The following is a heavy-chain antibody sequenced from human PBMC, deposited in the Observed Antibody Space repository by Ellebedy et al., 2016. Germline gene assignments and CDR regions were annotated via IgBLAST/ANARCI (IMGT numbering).Heavy chain of an antibody. D-gene: IGHD6-19*01. V-gene: IGHV4-59*01. CDR3: ARDSGIAVAGYFDY. CDR2: IYYSGST. J-gene: IGHJ4*02. Sequence: SETLSLTCTVSGGSISSYYWSWIRQPPGKGLEWIWYIYYSGSTNYNPSLKSRVTISVDTSKNQFSLKLISVTAADTAVYYCARDSGIAVAGYFDYWGQGTLVTVSS. CDR1: GGSISSYY.